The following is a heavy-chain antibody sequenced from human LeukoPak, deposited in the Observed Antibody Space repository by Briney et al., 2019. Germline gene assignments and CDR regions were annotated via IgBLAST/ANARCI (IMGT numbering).Heavy chain of an antibody. D-gene: IGHD2-2*01. CDR3: ARVSPGVGYCSSTSCYWFDP. CDR1: GYTVTSYS. CDR2: ISAYNGNT. Sequence: ASVKVSCKASGYTVTSYSISWVRQAPGQGLEWMGWISAYNGNTNYAQKLQGRVTMTTDTSTSTAYMELRSLRSDDTAVYYCARVSPGVGYCSSTSCYWFDPWGQGTLVTVSS. J-gene: IGHJ5*02. V-gene: IGHV1-18*04.